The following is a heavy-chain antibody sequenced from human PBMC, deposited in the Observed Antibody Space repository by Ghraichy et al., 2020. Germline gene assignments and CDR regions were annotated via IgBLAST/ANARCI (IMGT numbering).Heavy chain of an antibody. CDR2: IYSGGTT. D-gene: IGHD2-21*01. V-gene: IGHV3-53*01. J-gene: IGHJ3*02. CDR1: GFDVSINR. CDR3: ARDLWAFDI. Sequence: GGSLRLSCVGSGFDVSINRMSWVRQAQWKGLEWVSAIYSGGTTDYADSVKGRFTFSRDNSKNTVYLQMNSLRVDDTAVYYCARDLWAFDIWGQGTLVTVSS.